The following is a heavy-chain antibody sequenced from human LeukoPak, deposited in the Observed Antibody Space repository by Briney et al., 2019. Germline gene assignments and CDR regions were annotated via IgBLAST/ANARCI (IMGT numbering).Heavy chain of an antibody. CDR3: ARYVGGSLDY. CDR2: IKGDESAR. CDR1: GLTFSTYW. J-gene: IGHJ4*02. Sequence: PGGSLRLSCAAAGLTFSTYWTAWVRQAPGKGLEWVANIKGDESARHQADSVKGRFTISRDNAQNSAYLQMSSLRGDDTAGYYCARYVGGSLDYWGQGTLVTVSS. V-gene: IGHV3-7*01. D-gene: IGHD1-26*01.